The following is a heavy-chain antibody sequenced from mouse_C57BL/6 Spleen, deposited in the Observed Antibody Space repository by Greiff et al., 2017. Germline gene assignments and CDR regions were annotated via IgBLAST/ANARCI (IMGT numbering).Heavy chain of an antibody. CDR1: GYTFTSYW. D-gene: IGHD1-1*01. CDR2: IDPSDSYT. Sequence: VQLQQPGAELVKPGASVKLSCKASGYTFTSYWMPWVKQRPGQGLEWFGEIDPSDSYTNYNQKFKGKATLTVDTSSSTAYMQLSSLTSEDSAVYYCARRITRGYFDVWGTGTTGTVSS. CDR3: ARRITRGYFDV. V-gene: IGHV1-50*01. J-gene: IGHJ1*03.